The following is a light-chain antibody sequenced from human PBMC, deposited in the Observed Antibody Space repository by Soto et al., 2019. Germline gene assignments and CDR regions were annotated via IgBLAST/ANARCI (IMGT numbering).Light chain of an antibody. Sequence: QSVLTQPPSVSGSPGQSXAIHCTGTSSDVGSYNRVSWYQQPPGTAPKVMIYEVSNRPSGVPDRFSGSKSGNTAYLTISGLQAEDEADYYCSSYTSSNTYVFGTGTKVTVL. V-gene: IGLV2-18*02. CDR1: SSDVGSYNR. CDR3: SSYTSSNTYV. J-gene: IGLJ1*01. CDR2: EVS.